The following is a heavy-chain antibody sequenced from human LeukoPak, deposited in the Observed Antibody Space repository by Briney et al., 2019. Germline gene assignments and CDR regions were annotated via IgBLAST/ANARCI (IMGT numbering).Heavy chain of an antibody. CDR1: GFTFSNSW. V-gene: IGHV3-15*01. CDR2: IKSKTDGGTT. J-gene: IGHJ4*02. Sequence: GGSLRLSCAASGFTFSNSWMNWVRQSPGKGLEWVGRIKSKTDGGTTDYAAPAKGRFTISRDDSTNSVYLQMNSLKTEDTAVYYCVAMLRGVGYWGQGTLVTVSS. CDR3: VAMLRGVGY. D-gene: IGHD3-10*01.